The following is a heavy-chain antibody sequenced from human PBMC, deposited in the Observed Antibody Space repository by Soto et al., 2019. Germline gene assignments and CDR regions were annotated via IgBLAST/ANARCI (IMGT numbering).Heavy chain of an antibody. Sequence: SETLSLTCSVSGGSVSSVNDSWSWIRQPPGKGLEWICYIYHSGITNYNPALKSRVTKSPDTAKNQCSLTLTTVTAADKAVYYCARMELTYYFDYWGQGTPVTVSS. CDR1: GGSVSSVNDS. D-gene: IGHD1-7*01. CDR3: ARMELTYYFDY. J-gene: IGHJ4*02. V-gene: IGHV4-61*01. CDR2: IYHSGIT.